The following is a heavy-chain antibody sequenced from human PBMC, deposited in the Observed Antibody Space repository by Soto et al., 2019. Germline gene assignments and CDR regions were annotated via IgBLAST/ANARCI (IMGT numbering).Heavy chain of an antibody. CDR1: GDSISAYY. CDR3: ARLERTVTGYYYYYGVDV. J-gene: IGHJ6*02. V-gene: IGHV4-59*01. D-gene: IGHD4-17*01. Sequence: PSETLSLTCTVPGDSISAYYWSWIRQPPGKGLEWIGHIYNSGFTNYNPSLEGRVTISVDTSRNYFSLKVRSVTTADTAVYYCARLERTVTGYYYYYGVDVWGQGTTVTVSS. CDR2: IYNSGFT.